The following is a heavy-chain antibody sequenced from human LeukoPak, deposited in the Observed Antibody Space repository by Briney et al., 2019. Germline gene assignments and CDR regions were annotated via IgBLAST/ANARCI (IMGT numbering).Heavy chain of an antibody. CDR3: ARGRGYYYYYYLDV. V-gene: IGHV1-8*01. J-gene: IGHJ6*03. CDR2: MNLNSGNT. CDR1: GYTFTSYD. Sequence: ASVKVSCKASGYTFTSYDINWVRQATGQGLEWRGLMNLNSGNTVYAQKFQGRVTMTRNTSLITAYMELSSLRSEDTAVYYCARGRGYYYYYYLDVWGKGTTVTVSS.